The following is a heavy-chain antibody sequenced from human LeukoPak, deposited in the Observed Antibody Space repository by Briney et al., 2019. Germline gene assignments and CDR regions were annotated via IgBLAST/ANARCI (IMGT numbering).Heavy chain of an antibody. CDR3: ARLSGSPDY. D-gene: IGHD1-26*01. CDR1: GGSISSSSYY. Sequence: SETLSLTCTVSGGSISSSSYYWGWIRQPPGKGLEWIGSIYYSGSTYYNPSLKSRVTISVDTSKNQFSLKLSSVTAADTAVYYCARLSGSPDYWGQGTLVTVSS. CDR2: IYYSGST. J-gene: IGHJ4*02. V-gene: IGHV4-39*01.